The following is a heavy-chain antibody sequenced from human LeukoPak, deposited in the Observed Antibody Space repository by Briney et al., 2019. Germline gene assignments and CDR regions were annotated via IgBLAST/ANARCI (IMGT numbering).Heavy chain of an antibody. CDR1: GGSFSSYY. J-gene: IGHJ4*02. D-gene: IGHD3-10*01. CDR2: ISYRGST. CDR3: ARHVGGTTYDS. Sequence: PSETLSLTCAVYGGSFSSYYWSWIRQPPGKGLEWIGYISYRGSTNYNSSLKSRVTISVDTPNNRFSLNLNSVTAADTAVYYCARHVGGTTYDSWGQGTLVTVSS. V-gene: IGHV4-59*08.